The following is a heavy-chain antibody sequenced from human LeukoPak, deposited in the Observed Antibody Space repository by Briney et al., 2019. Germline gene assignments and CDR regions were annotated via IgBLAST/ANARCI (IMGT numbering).Heavy chain of an antibody. V-gene: IGHV4-61*02. J-gene: IGHJ5*02. CDR3: AKWGGWFDP. D-gene: IGHD1-26*01. CDR1: GGSISSGSYY. CDR2: IYTSGST. Sequence: SETLSLTCTVSGGSISSGSYYWSWIRQPAGKGLEWIGRIYTSGSTNYNPSLKSRVTISVDKSKNQFSLKLSSVTAADTAVYYCAKWGGWFDPWGQGTLVTVSS.